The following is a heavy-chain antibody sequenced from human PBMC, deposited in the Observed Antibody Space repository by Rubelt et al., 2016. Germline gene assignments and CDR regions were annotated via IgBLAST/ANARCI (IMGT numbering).Heavy chain of an antibody. CDR1: GYTFTTYD. Sequence: QVQLVQSGAEVRKPGASVKVSCEASGYTFTTYDINWVRQATGLGLEWMGWMNPNNGNTDYAQKFQGRVTMTRDTSMSTAYMEMSNLRSEDTAIYYCVRTVRGGDIDAWGQGALVTVSS. J-gene: IGHJ5*02. D-gene: IGHD2-15*01. CDR2: MNPNNGNT. V-gene: IGHV1-8*01. CDR3: VRTVRGGDIDA.